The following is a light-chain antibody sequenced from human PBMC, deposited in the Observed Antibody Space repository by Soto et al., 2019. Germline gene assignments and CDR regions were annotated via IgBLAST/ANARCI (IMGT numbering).Light chain of an antibody. CDR1: QSVSSN. Sequence: EIVMTQSPATLSVSPGERATLSCRASQSVSSNLAWYQQKPGQAPRLLIYGASTRATGIPARFSGSGSGTEFTLTISSLQSVDFAVYYCQQYNNRWTFGQGTNVHIK. J-gene: IGKJ1*01. CDR2: GAS. CDR3: QQYNNRWT. V-gene: IGKV3-15*01.